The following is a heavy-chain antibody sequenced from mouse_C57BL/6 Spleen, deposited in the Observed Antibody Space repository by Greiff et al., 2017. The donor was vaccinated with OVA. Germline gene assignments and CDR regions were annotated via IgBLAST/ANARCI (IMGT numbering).Heavy chain of an antibody. CDR1: GFTFSDYY. CDR3: ARPKDLSRGYFDV. Sequence: EVKVVESGGGLVQPGGSLKLSCAASGFTFSDYYMYWVRQTPEKRLEWVAYISNGGGSTYYPDTVKGRFTISRDNAKNTLYLQMSRLKSEDTAMYYCARPKDLSRGYFDVWGTGTTVTVSS. J-gene: IGHJ1*03. D-gene: IGHD1-3*01. V-gene: IGHV5-12*01. CDR2: ISNGGGST.